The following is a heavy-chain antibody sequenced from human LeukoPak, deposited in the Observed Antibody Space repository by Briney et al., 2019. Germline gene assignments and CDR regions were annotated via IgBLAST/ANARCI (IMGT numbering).Heavy chain of an antibody. CDR2: INWNGGSA. CDR3: ARDSGDYPQTRYYFDY. CDR1: GLTFDDYG. Sequence: GGSLRLSCAASGLTFDDYGMSWVRQAPGNGLEWLSGINWNGGSAYYADSLKGRFTISRDNAKNSLYLHMNSLRAEDTALYFCARDSGDYPQTRYYFDYWGQGTLVTVSS. D-gene: IGHD4-17*01. V-gene: IGHV3-20*04. J-gene: IGHJ4*02.